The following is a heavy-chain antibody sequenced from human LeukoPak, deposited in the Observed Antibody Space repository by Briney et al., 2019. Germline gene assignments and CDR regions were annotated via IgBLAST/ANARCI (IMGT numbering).Heavy chain of an antibody. CDR3: TRDSGTYNWFDP. CDR1: GYTFSGSA. Sequence: GGSLRLSCAASGYTFSGSAIHGVRQSSGKGLEWVGQIDKKDKGYATATAYAASVKGRFTISRDDSINTAYLQMKSLKTEDTSPDYCTRDSGTYNWFDPWGQGTLVTVSS. CDR2: IDKKDKGYATAT. J-gene: IGHJ5*02. D-gene: IGHD1-26*01. V-gene: IGHV3-73*01.